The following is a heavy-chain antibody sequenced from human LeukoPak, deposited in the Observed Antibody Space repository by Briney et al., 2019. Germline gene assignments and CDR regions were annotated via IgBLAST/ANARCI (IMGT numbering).Heavy chain of an antibody. CDR1: GASYNAYY. CDR3: AVGITILGVAASFDS. J-gene: IGHJ4*02. Sequence: PSETLSLTCAVYGASYNAYYWSWISQPPGKGLEWIGDIDHRGTATYNPSLKSRLTISADASKTQFSLKLNSVTDADTAVYYCAVGITILGVAASFDSWGEGNLVIVSS. D-gene: IGHD3-3*01. V-gene: IGHV4-34*01. CDR2: IDHRGTA.